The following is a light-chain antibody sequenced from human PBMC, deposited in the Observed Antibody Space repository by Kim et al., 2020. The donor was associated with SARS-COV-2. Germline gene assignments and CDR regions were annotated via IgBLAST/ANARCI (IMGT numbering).Light chain of an antibody. CDR2: SNN. CDR3: AAWDDSLNGLWV. V-gene: IGLV1-44*01. CDR1: SSNIGSNT. J-gene: IGLJ1*01. Sequence: RVTISCSGSSSNIGSNTVNWYQQLPGTAPKLLIYSNNQRPSGVPDRFSGSKSGTSASLAISGLQSEDEADYYCAAWDDSLNGLWVFGTGTKVTVL.